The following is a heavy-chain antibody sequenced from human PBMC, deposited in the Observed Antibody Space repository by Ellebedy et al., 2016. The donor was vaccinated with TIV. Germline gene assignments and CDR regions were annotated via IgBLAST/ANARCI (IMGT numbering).Heavy chain of an antibody. V-gene: IGHV1-18*01. CDR3: ARNMVVVSYYYYMDV. J-gene: IGHJ6*03. CDR1: GYTFSNYA. D-gene: IGHD2-2*01. Sequence: ASVKVSXXTSGYTFSNYAVAWVRQAPGQGLEWMGWASVYNENTNYARKLQGRVTMTIDTSTSTVYMELRSLRSDDTAVYYCARNMVVVSYYYYMDVWGKGTTVTVSS. CDR2: ASVYNENT.